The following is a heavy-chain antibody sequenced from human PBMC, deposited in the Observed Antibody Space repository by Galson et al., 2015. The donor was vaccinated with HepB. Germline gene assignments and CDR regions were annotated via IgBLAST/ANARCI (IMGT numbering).Heavy chain of an antibody. CDR1: GFTFSSYA. CDR2: ISSSSSYI. V-gene: IGHV3-21*01. J-gene: IGHJ4*02. CDR3: AREIAFWSGPLLGRDY. D-gene: IGHD3-3*01. Sequence: SLRLSCAASGFTFSSYAMSWVRQASGKGLEWVSSISSSSSYIYYADSVKGRFTISRDNAKNSLYLQMNSLRAEDTAVYYCAREIAFWSGPLLGRDYWGQGTLVTVSS.